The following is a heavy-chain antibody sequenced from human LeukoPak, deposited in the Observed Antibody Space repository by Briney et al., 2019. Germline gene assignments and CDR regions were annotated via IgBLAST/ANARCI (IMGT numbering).Heavy chain of an antibody. CDR3: AREPKSHRWLPHKGNAFDI. J-gene: IGHJ3*02. CDR1: GGSISSGSYY. D-gene: IGHD5-24*01. V-gene: IGHV4-61*02. Sequence: SETLSLTCTVSGGSISSGSYYWSWIRQPAGKGLEWIGRIYTGGSTNYNPSLKSRVTISVDTSKNQFSLKLSSVTAADTAVYYCAREPKSHRWLPHKGNAFDIWGQGTMVTVSS. CDR2: IYTGGST.